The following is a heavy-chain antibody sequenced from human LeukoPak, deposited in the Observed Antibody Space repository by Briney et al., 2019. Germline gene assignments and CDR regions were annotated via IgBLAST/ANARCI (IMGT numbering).Heavy chain of an antibody. Sequence: GGSLRLSCAASGFTFSTFAMTWVRQAPGKGLEWVSTFSPDGIHHADPVKGRFAISRDDSMSTLFLQMNSLRAEDTAIYYCAKDYARGGCSLAHCNPIDSWGQGTLVTVSS. J-gene: IGHJ4*02. CDR2: FSPDGI. CDR1: GFTFSTFA. V-gene: IGHV3-23*01. CDR3: AKDYARGGCSLAHCNPIDS. D-gene: IGHD2-15*01.